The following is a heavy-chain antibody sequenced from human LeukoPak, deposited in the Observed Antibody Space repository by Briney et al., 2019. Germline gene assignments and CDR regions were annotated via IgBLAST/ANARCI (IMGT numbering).Heavy chain of an antibody. Sequence: WGSLRLSCAASGFTFSSYSMNWVRQAPGKGLEWVSYISSSSSTIYYADSVKGRFTISRDNAKNSLYLQMNSLRDEDTAVYYCARDGKDIVVVPADIGDYWGQGTLVTVSS. CDR3: ARDGKDIVVVPADIGDY. CDR2: ISSSSSTI. D-gene: IGHD2-2*01. CDR1: GFTFSSYS. V-gene: IGHV3-48*02. J-gene: IGHJ4*02.